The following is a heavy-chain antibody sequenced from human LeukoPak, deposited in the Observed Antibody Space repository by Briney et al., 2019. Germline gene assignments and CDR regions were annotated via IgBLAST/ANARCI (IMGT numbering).Heavy chain of an antibody. J-gene: IGHJ4*02. D-gene: IGHD6-19*01. CDR1: GFTSTSSA. V-gene: IGHV1-58*01. CDR3: AGQPGIAVAGSFDY. CDR2: IVVGSGNT. Sequence: VKVSCKASGFTSTSSAVQWVRQARGQRLEWIGWIVVGSGNTNYAQKFQERVTITRDMSTSTAYMELSSLRSEDTAVYYCAGQPGIAVAGSFDYWGQGTLVTVSS.